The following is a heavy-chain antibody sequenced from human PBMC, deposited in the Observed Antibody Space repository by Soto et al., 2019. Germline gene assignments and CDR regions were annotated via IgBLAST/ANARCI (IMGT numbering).Heavy chain of an antibody. V-gene: IGHV4-30-4*01. D-gene: IGHD2-15*01. Sequence: ILSLTYAVSGESTSTVDYFWAWIRKPPGQALEYIGYIYKSTTTYYNPSFESRVAISLDTSKSQFSLNVTSVTAADTAVYFCARGRYCLTGRCFPNWFDLWGQGPLVTVSA. J-gene: IGHJ5*01. CDR1: GESTSTVDYF. CDR3: ARGRYCLTGRCFPNWFDL. CDR2: IYKSTTT.